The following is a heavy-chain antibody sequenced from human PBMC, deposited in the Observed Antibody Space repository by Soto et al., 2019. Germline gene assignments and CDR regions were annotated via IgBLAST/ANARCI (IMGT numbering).Heavy chain of an antibody. Sequence: GESLKISCKGSGYSFTSYWIGWVRQMPGKGLEWMGIIYPGDSDTRYSPSFQGQVTISADKSISTAYLQWSSLKASDTAMYYCARLGGNYYYYYGMDVWGQGTTVTVSS. D-gene: IGHD6-25*01. CDR3: ARLGGNYYYYYGMDV. CDR2: IYPGDSDT. CDR1: GYSFTSYW. J-gene: IGHJ6*02. V-gene: IGHV5-51*01.